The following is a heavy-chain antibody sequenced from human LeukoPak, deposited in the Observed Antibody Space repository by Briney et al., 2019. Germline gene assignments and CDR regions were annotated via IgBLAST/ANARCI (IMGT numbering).Heavy chain of an antibody. V-gene: IGHV3-30*18. J-gene: IGHJ3*02. D-gene: IGHD2-21*02. Sequence: GRSLRLSCEASGFTFSTYGMHWVRQAPDKGLEWVAGVSYDGSDKYYADSVKGRFTISRDNSKNTLYLQMNSLRPDDTAVYYCAKPRGGDSWAFDIWGHGTMVAVSS. CDR2: VSYDGSDK. CDR1: GFTFSTYG. CDR3: AKPRGGDSWAFDI.